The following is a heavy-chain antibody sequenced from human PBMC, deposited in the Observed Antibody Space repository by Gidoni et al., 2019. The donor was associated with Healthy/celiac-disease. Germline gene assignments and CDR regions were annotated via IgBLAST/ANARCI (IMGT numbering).Heavy chain of an antibody. CDR3: ARGGRWDAFDI. CDR2: ITHSGST. Sequence: AVYGGSFSGYYWSWIRQPPGKGLEWIGEITHSGSTNYNPSLKSRVTISVHTSKNQFSLKLSSVTAADTAVYYCARGGRWDAFDIWGQGTMVTVSS. J-gene: IGHJ3*02. V-gene: IGHV4-34*01. CDR1: GGSFSGYY. D-gene: IGHD1-1*01.